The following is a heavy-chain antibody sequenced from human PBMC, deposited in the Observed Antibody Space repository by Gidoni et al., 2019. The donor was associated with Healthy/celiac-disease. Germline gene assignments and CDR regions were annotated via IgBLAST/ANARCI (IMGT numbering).Heavy chain of an antibody. V-gene: IGHV3-48*02. CDR3: AREREVVAANYYYYGMDV. D-gene: IGHD2-15*01. CDR1: GFTFSSYS. CDR2: ISSSSSTI. J-gene: IGHJ6*02. Sequence: EVQLVESGGGLVQPGGSLRLSCAASGFTFSSYSMNWVRQAPGKGLEWVSYISSSSSTIYYADSVKGRFTISRDNAKNSLYLQMNSLRDEDTAVYYCAREREVVAANYYYYGMDVWGQGTTVTVSS.